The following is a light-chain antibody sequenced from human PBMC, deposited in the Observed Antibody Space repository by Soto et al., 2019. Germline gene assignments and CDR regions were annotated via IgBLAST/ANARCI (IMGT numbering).Light chain of an antibody. Sequence: QSVLIQPASVSGSPGQSIRISCTRTRSYIRGYDYVSCYQQHPGKAPKLMIYEVSNRPSAVSHRFSGSKSGNTASLTISGLQADDEGDYYCSSYTSSSTDVFGTATKVTV. J-gene: IGLJ1*01. V-gene: IGLV2-14*01. CDR1: RSYIRGYDY. CDR2: EVS. CDR3: SSYTSSSTDV.